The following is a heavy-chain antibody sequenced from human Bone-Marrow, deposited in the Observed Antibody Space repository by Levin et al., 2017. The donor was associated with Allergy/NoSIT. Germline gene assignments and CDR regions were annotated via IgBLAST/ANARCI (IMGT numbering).Heavy chain of an antibody. CDR1: GYTFTGYY. Sequence: GESLKISCKASGYTFTGYYMHWVRQAPGQGLEWMGWINPNSGGTNYAQKFQGRVTMTRDTSISTAYMELSRLRSDDTAVYYCARDGDSSGWTGASIWGQGTMVTVSS. CDR2: INPNSGGT. D-gene: IGHD6-19*01. CDR3: ARDGDSSGWTGASI. J-gene: IGHJ3*02. V-gene: IGHV1-2*02.